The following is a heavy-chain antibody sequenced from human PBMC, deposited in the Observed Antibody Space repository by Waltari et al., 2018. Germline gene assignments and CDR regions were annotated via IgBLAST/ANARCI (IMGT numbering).Heavy chain of an antibody. CDR1: GGSISSHY. Sequence: QVQLQESGPGLVKPSETLSLTCTVSGGSISSHYWSWIRQPPGKGLEWIGYSYYSGSTNYNPSLQSRGTISVDTSKNQFSLKLSSVTAADTAVYYCAIDSSRMATITTDAFDIWGQGTMVTVSS. CDR3: AIDSSRMATITTDAFDI. D-gene: IGHD5-12*01. CDR2: SYYSGST. J-gene: IGHJ3*02. V-gene: IGHV4-59*11.